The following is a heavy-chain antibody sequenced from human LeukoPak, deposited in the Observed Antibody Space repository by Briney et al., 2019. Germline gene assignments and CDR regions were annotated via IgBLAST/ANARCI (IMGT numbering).Heavy chain of an antibody. CDR2: IYYSGST. Sequence: SETLSLTCTVSGGSISSYYWSWIRQPPGKGLEWIGYIYYSGSTNYNPSLKSRVTISVDTSKNLFSLKLSSVTAADTAVYYCARGSLRSYFDYWGQGTLVTVSS. V-gene: IGHV4-59*01. J-gene: IGHJ4*02. D-gene: IGHD1-26*01. CDR3: ARGSLRSYFDY. CDR1: GGSISSYY.